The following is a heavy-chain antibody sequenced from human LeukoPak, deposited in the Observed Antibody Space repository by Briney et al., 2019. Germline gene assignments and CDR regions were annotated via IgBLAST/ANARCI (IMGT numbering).Heavy chain of an antibody. J-gene: IGHJ4*02. CDR2: LSYTGKT. CDR1: GASVSSSH. D-gene: IGHD1-26*01. CDR3: ARLRWQLVGPYFDY. V-gene: IGHV4-59*02. Sequence: PSETLSLTCLVSGASVSSSHWNWIRQFPGKGLEWIGCLSYTGKTDYNPSLTGRVTISLGTSKSQFSLRLSSVTATDTAVYYCARLRWQLVGPYFDYWGQGILVTVSS.